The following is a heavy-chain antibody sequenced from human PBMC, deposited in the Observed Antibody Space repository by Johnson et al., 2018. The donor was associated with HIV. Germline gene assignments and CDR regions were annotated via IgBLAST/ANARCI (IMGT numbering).Heavy chain of an antibody. CDR3: ARDLSGNYGDAFDI. Sequence: QVQLVESGGGLVKPGGSLRLSCAASGFTFSSYAMHWVRQAPGKGLEWVAVISYDGSNKKYADSVKGRFTISRDNSKNTLYLQMNSLRAADTAVYYCARDLSGNYGDAFDIWGQGTMVTVSS. V-gene: IGHV3-30*04. CDR2: ISYDGSNK. CDR1: GFTFSSYA. D-gene: IGHD1-26*01. J-gene: IGHJ3*02.